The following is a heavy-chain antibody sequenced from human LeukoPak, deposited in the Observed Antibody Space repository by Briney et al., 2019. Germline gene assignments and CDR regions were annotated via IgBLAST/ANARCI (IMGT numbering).Heavy chain of an antibody. D-gene: IGHD1-26*01. CDR3: ARVSSGSRFDY. CDR2: ISSSSSTI. J-gene: IGHJ4*02. CDR1: GFTFSSYS. V-gene: IGHV3-48*04. Sequence: PGGSLRLSCAASGFTFSSYSMNWVRQAPGKGLEWVSYISSSSSTIYYADSVKGRFTISRDNAKNSLYLQMNSLRAEDTAVYYCARVSSGSRFDYWGQGTLVTVSS.